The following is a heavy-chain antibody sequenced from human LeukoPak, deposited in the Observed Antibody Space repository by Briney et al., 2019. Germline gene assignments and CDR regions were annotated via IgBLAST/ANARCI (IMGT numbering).Heavy chain of an antibody. Sequence: SETLSLTCTVSGGSISSYYWSWIRQPAGKGLEWIGRIYTSGNTNYNSSLKSRVTMSVDTTKNQVSLKLNSVTAADTAVYYCAREGGSYRLFDYWGQGTLVTVSS. CDR1: GGSISSYY. D-gene: IGHD3-16*02. CDR2: IYTSGNT. CDR3: AREGGSYRLFDY. J-gene: IGHJ4*02. V-gene: IGHV4-4*07.